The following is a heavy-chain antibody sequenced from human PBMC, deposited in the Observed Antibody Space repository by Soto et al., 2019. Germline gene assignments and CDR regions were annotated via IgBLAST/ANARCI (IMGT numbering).Heavy chain of an antibody. CDR3: TSIIATSDRDY. D-gene: IGHD6-13*01. CDR1: GFTFSDAW. J-gene: IGHJ4*02. V-gene: IGHV3-15*01. CDR2: IKSKTDGGTT. Sequence: VGPLRLSCAASGFTFSDAWITWVRQAPGKGLEWVGRIKSKTDGGTTNYAAPVKGRFIISRDDSKKTLSLQMNSLKTEDTAVYYCTSIIATSDRDYWGQGTLVTVSS.